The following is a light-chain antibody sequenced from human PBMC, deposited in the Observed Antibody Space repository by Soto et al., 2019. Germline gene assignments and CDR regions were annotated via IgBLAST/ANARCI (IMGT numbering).Light chain of an antibody. CDR1: QSVSSY. CDR3: QQYGGSPTT. V-gene: IGKV3-20*01. Sequence: EIVLTQSPATLSLSPGERATLSCRASQSVSSYLAWYQQKPGQAPRLLIYGASTRATGIPGRFSGSGSGTDFTLTISRLEPEDFEVYYCQQYGGSPTTFGQGTKVDIK. J-gene: IGKJ1*01. CDR2: GAS.